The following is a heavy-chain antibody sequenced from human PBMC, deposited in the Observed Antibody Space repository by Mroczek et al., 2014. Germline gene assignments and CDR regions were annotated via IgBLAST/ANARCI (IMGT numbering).Heavy chain of an antibody. Sequence: VQLVESGGGLVKPGGSLRLSCAASGFTFSSYSMNWVRQAPGKGLEWVSSISSSSSYIYYADSVKGRFTISRDNAKNSLYLQMNSLRAEDTAVYYCARDNSDGGPTVTGDYWGQGTLVTVSS. CDR3: ARDNSDGGPTVTGDY. V-gene: IGHV3-21*01. CDR2: ISSSSSYI. J-gene: IGHJ4*02. CDR1: GFTFSSYS. D-gene: IGHD4-17*01.